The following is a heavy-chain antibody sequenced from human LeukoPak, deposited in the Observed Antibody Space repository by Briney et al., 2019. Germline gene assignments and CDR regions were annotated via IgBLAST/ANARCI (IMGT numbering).Heavy chain of an antibody. V-gene: IGHV3-30*18. D-gene: IGHD4-4*01. CDR3: AKDSDSTPLSYYYGMDV. Sequence: GGSLRLSCAASGFTFSSYGMHWVRQAPGKELEWVAVISYDGSNKYYADSVKGRFTISRDNSKNTLYLQMNSLRAEDTAVYYCAKDSDSTPLSYYYGMDVWGQGTTVTVSS. J-gene: IGHJ6*02. CDR1: GFTFSSYG. CDR2: ISYDGSNK.